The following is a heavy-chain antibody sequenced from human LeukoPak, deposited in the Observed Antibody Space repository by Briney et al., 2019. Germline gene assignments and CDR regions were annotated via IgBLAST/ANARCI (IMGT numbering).Heavy chain of an antibody. CDR1: GGTFSSYA. D-gene: IGHD2-15*01. V-gene: IGHV1-69*04. CDR3: ARGHCSGGSCYRAPQRPNWFDP. Sequence: LVKASCKASGGTFSSYAISWVRQAPGQGLEWMGRIIPIFGIANYAQKFQGRVTITADKSTSTAYMELSSLRSEDTAVYYCARGHCSGGSCYRAPQRPNWFDPWGQGTLVTVSS. J-gene: IGHJ5*02. CDR2: IIPIFGIA.